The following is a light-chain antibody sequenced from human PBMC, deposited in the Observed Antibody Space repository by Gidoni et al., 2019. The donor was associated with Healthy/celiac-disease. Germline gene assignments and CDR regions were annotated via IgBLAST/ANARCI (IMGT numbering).Light chain of an antibody. CDR2: SNN. CDR3: AAWDDSLNGLVV. J-gene: IGLJ2*01. CDR1: SPNIGSNT. V-gene: IGLV1-44*01. Sequence: QSVLPQPPSASGPPGQRVTISCSGSSPNIGSNTVNWYQQLPGTAPKLLIYSNNQRPSGVPDRFSGSKSGTSASLAISGLQSEDEADYYCAAWDDSLNGLVVFGGGTKLTVL.